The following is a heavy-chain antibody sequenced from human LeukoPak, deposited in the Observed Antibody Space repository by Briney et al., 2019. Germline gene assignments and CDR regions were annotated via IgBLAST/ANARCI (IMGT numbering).Heavy chain of an antibody. CDR1: GFTFSSYA. CDR3: ATSKGYYDSSGYQIDY. J-gene: IGHJ4*02. V-gene: IGHV3-23*01. CDR2: IGGSGGST. D-gene: IGHD3-22*01. Sequence: GGSLRLSCAASGFTFSSYAMSWVRQAPGKGLEWVSAIGGSGGSTYYADSVKGRFTISRDNSKNTLYLQMNSLRAEDTAVYYCATSKGYYDSSGYQIDYWGQGTLVTVSS.